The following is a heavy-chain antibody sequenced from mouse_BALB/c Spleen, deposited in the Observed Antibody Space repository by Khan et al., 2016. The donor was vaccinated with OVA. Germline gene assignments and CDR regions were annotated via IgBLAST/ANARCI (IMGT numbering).Heavy chain of an antibody. V-gene: IGHV1S132*01. CDR3: VREEALYHFDH. CDR2: IYPGTDNS. J-gene: IGHJ2*01. CDR1: GYIFTSYW. Sequence: QVQLQQPGAELVRPGASVKLSCKTSGYIFTSYWIHWVKQRSGQGLEWIARIYPGTDNSYYNEKFKDKATLTADKSSSTAYMQLSSLKSEDSDVYFCVREEALYHFDHWGQGTTLTVSS. D-gene: IGHD3-2*02.